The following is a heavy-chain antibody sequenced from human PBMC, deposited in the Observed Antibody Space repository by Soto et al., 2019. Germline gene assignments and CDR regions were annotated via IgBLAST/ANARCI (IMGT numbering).Heavy chain of an antibody. J-gene: IGHJ1*01. V-gene: IGHV3-30*18. CDR3: AKSPAKYCSGGSCYGAEYFQH. Sequence: QVQLVESGGGVVQPGRSLRLSGAASGFTFSSYGMHWVRQAPGKGLEWVAVISYDGSNKYYADSVKGRFTISRDNSKNTLYLQMNSLRAEDTAVYYCAKSPAKYCSGGSCYGAEYFQHWGQGTLVTVSS. D-gene: IGHD2-15*01. CDR1: GFTFSSYG. CDR2: ISYDGSNK.